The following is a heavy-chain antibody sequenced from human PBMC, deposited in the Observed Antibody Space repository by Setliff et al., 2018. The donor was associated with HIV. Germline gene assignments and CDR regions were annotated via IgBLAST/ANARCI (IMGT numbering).Heavy chain of an antibody. CDR3: VVYFGGNGGRGL. V-gene: IGHV4-59*11. J-gene: IGHJ4*02. D-gene: IGHD2-15*01. CDR2: TPYSGST. Sequence: PSETLSLTCTVSTSSHHCSWIRQPPGRGLEWIGTTPYSGSTNYNPSLRSRVTISLDTSTNQFSLRLNSVTAADTAHYFCVVYFGGNGGRGLWGQGTLVTVSS. CDR1: TSSHH.